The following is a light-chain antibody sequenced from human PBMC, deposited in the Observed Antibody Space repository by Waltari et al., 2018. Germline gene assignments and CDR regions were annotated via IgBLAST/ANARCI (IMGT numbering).Light chain of an antibody. CDR2: GKN. Sequence: SSELTQDPAVSVALGQTFRITCQGDSLRSYYASWYQQKPGQAPVLVIYGKNNRPSGIPDRFSGSSSGNTASLTITGAQAEDEADYYCNSRDSSGNLVFGGGTKLTVL. V-gene: IGLV3-19*01. CDR1: SLRSYY. J-gene: IGLJ2*01. CDR3: NSRDSSGNLV.